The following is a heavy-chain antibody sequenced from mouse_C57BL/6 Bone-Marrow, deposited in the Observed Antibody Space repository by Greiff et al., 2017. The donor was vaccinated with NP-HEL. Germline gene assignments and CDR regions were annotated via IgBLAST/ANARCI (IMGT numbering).Heavy chain of an antibody. J-gene: IGHJ1*03. D-gene: IGHD2-4*01. CDR1: GYTFTSYW. CDR3: ARKGDYDAWYIDV. V-gene: IGHV1-69*01. CDR2: IDPSDSYT. Sequence: QVQLQQPGAELVMPGASVKLSCKASGYTFTSYWMHWVKQRPGQGLEWIGEIDPSDSYTNSNQKFKGKSTLTVDKSSSTAYMQLSRLTSEDSAVYYCARKGDYDAWYIDVWGTGTTVTVSS.